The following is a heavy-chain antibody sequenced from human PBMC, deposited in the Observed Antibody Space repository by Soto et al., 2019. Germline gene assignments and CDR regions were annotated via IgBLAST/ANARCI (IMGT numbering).Heavy chain of an antibody. V-gene: IGHV4-31*03. D-gene: IGHD1-26*01. CDR3: AGGSYDAFDI. CDR2: IYYSGST. J-gene: IGHJ3*02. CDR1: GGSISSGGYY. Sequence: PSETLSLTGTVSGGSISSGGYYWSWIRQNPGKGLEWIGYIYYSGSTYYNPSLKSRVTISLDTSKNQFSLKLSSVTAADTAVYYCAGGSYDAFDIWGQGTMVTVSS.